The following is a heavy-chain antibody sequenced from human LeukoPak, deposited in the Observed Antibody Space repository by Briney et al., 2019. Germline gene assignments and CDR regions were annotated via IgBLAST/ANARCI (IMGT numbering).Heavy chain of an antibody. V-gene: IGHV4-39*01. CDR3: ARCGYNYGTYTLSWFDP. CDR2: IHYTGST. Sequence: SETLSLTCTVSGGSISSRTYYWGWIRHPPGKGLEWIGSIHYTGSTYYNPSLTSRLTISVDTSKNQVSLKLTSVTAADTAVYYCARCGYNYGTYTLSWFDPWGQGTLVTVSS. CDR1: GGSISSRTYY. J-gene: IGHJ5*02. D-gene: IGHD5-18*01.